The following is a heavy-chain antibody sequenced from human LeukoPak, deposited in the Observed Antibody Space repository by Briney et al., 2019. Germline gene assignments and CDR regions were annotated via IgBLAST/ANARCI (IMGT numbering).Heavy chain of an antibody. V-gene: IGHV4-39*07. D-gene: IGHD3-22*01. CDR1: GASISSGSNY. CDR3: ARGPYSYDSSGAFDI. Sequence: SETLSLTCNVSGASISSGSNYWGWIRQSPGKTLEWIGSIYSSGSTYYNPSLKSRVTISVDTSKNQFSLKLSSVTAADTAVYFCARGPYSYDSSGAFDIWGQGTMVTVSS. J-gene: IGHJ3*02. CDR2: IYSSGST.